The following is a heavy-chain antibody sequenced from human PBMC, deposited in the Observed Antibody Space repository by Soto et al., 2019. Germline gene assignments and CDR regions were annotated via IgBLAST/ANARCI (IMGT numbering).Heavy chain of an antibody. Sequence: PGESLKISCKGSGYSFTSYWIGWVRQMPGKGLEWMGIIYPGDSDTRYSPSFRGQVTISADKSISTAYLQWSSLKASDTAMYYCARRDSREKYYYYGMDVWGQGTTVTVSS. D-gene: IGHD3-22*01. CDR2: IYPGDSDT. CDR3: ARRDSREKYYYYGMDV. J-gene: IGHJ6*02. CDR1: GYSFTSYW. V-gene: IGHV5-51*01.